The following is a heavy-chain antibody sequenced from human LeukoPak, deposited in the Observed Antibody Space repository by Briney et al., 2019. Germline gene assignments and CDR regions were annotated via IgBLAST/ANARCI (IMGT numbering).Heavy chain of an antibody. J-gene: IGHJ4*02. CDR3: VTDYDSSGLRFDY. CDR1: GLTFSNAW. D-gene: IGHD3-22*01. CDR2: IKRKVDGGTT. Sequence: PGGSLRLSCAASGLTFSNAWMSWVRQAPGKGLEWVGRIKRKVDGGTTDHAAPVKGRLSISRDDSGNMLYLEMHSLKTEDTALYYCVTDYDSSGLRFDYWGQGTVVTVSS. V-gene: IGHV3-15*01.